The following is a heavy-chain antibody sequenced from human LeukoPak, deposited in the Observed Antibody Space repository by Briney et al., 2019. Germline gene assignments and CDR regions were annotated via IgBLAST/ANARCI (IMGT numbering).Heavy chain of an antibody. J-gene: IGHJ4*02. CDR3: AKGGLRSTPLDS. Sequence: GGSLRLSCAASGFTFSSYAMSWVRQAPGKGLEWVSVISGSGGSTYYTDSVKGRFTISRDNPRNTLDLQMNSLRAEDTAVYYCAKGGLRSTPLDSWGQGTLVTVSS. CDR2: ISGSGGST. D-gene: IGHD2-15*01. CDR1: GFTFSSYA. V-gene: IGHV3-23*01.